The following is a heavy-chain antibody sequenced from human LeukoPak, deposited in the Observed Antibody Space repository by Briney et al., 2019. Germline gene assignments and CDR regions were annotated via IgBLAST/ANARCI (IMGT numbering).Heavy chain of an antibody. V-gene: IGHV3-43D*03. CDR1: GFTFDDYA. J-gene: IGHJ6*02. CDR2: VSWDGGST. CDR3: AKDAYTAMVHKGIYYYYGMDV. Sequence: GGSLRLSCAASGFTFDDYAMHWVRQAPGKGLEWVSLVSWDGGSTYYADSVKGRFTISRDNSKNSLYLQMNSLRAEDTALYYCAKDAYTAMVHKGIYYYYGMDVWGQGTTVTVSS. D-gene: IGHD5-18*01.